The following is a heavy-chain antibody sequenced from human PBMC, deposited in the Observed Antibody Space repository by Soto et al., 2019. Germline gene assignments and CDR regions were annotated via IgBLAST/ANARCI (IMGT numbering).Heavy chain of an antibody. J-gene: IGHJ4*02. CDR2: IHHSGGT. D-gene: IGHD5-18*01. V-gene: IGHV4-39*01. CDR1: GDSITNNNYY. Sequence: SETLSLTCTVSGDSITNNNYYWGWIRQSPGKGLEWMGSIHHSGGTYNNPSLKRRITMSADSSKNQLSLSLTSVTAADTAVYYGARQNRQLWPNFDCWGQGNLVTFSS. CDR3: ARQNRQLWPNFDC.